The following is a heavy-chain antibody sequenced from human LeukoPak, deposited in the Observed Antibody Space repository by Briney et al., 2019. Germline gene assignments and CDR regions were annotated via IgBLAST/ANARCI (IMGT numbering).Heavy chain of an antibody. CDR3: ASEGSGSYSDY. V-gene: IGHV3-21*01. D-gene: IGHD3-10*01. J-gene: IGHJ4*02. CDR1: GFTFSSFT. CDR2: ISSSSNFI. Sequence: PGGSLRLSCAASGFTFSSFTMNWVRQAPGKGLEWVSSISSSSNFIYYADSLKGRFTISRDNAKNPLYLQMNSLRAEDTAVYYCASEGSGSYSDYWGQGTLVTVSS.